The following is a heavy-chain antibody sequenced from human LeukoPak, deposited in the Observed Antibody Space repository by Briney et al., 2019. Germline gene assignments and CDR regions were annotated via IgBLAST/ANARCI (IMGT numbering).Heavy chain of an antibody. V-gene: IGHV3-48*04. CDR3: VRGDLRLPRSTPDC. CDR1: GFTFSSYS. CDR2: VTASGTAM. D-gene: IGHD5/OR15-5a*01. Sequence: PGGSLRLSCAASGFTFSSYSMNWVRQAPGKGLEWVSHVTASGTAMFYADSVKGRFTISRDNAMNTLYLQMNSLRGEDTAVYYCVRGDLRLPRSTPDCWGQGTLVTVSS. J-gene: IGHJ4*02.